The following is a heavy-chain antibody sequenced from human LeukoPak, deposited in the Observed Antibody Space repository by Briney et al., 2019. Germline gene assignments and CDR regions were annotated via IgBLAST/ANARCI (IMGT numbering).Heavy chain of an antibody. CDR1: GGTFSSYA. CDR2: IIPIFGTA. CDR3: ARDYNSSGYYYHLVDCGY. Sequence: AASVKVSCKASGGTFSSYAISWVRQAPGQGLEWMGGIIPIFGTANYAQKFQGRVTITADESTSTAYMELSSLRSEDTAVYYCARDYNSSGYYYHLVDCGYWGPGTLVTVSS. V-gene: IGHV1-69*13. J-gene: IGHJ4*02. D-gene: IGHD3-22*01.